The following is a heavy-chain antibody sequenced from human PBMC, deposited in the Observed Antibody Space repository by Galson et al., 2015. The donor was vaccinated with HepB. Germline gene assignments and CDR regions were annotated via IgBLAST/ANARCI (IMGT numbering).Heavy chain of an antibody. Sequence: SVKVSCKVSGYTLTELSMHWVRQAPGKGLEWMGGFDPEDGETIYAQKFQGRVTMTEDTSTDTAYMELSSLRSEDTAVYYCATFSSGYRDAFDIWGQGTMVTVSS. J-gene: IGHJ3*02. CDR1: GYTLTELS. D-gene: IGHD3-22*01. CDR3: ATFSSGYRDAFDI. CDR2: FDPEDGET. V-gene: IGHV1-24*01.